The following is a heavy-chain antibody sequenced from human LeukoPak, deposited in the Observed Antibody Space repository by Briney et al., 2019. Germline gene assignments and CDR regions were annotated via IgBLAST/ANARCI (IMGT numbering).Heavy chain of an antibody. V-gene: IGHV1-2*06. J-gene: IGHJ4*02. CDR1: GYTFIDYY. CDR3: ARVGRESSTGWLDY. D-gene: IGHD6-19*01. CDR2: INVKSGAT. Sequence: GASVKVSCKASGYTFIDYYSNWVRQAPGQGPEWMGRINVKSGATDYAQKFQGRVTVTRDTSISTAYMELSSLRSDDTAVYYCARVGRESSTGWLDYWGQGTLVTVSS.